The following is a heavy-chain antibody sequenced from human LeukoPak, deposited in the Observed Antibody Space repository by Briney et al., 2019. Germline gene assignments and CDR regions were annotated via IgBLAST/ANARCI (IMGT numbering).Heavy chain of an antibody. D-gene: IGHD6-6*01. CDR1: GGSINGYY. Sequence: SETLSLTCTVSGGSINGYYWNWIRQPPGKALEWLGFIYSSGTTNYNPSLKSRGTISLDTSNKQFSPRLTSVTAADTAVYFCARVASRSISSRCFDHWGQGTLVTVSS. CDR2: IYSSGTT. V-gene: IGHV4-4*08. CDR3: ARVASRSISSRCFDH. J-gene: IGHJ4*02.